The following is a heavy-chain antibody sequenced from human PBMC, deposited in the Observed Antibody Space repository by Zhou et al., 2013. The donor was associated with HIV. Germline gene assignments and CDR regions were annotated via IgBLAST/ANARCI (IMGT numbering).Heavy chain of an antibody. Sequence: QVQLVQSGAEVKKPGASVKVSCKASGYNFIGYDINWVRQATGQGLESMGWINPINGNTGYAQKFQGRVTLTRNTSISTAYMELSSLRSEDTAVYYCARDRRDRYSGYDSSDNWFDPWGQGTLVTVSS. J-gene: IGHJ5*02. CDR2: INPINGNT. V-gene: IGHV1-8*01. CDR3: ARDRRDRYSGYDSSDNWFDP. CDR1: GYNFIGYD. D-gene: IGHD5-12*01.